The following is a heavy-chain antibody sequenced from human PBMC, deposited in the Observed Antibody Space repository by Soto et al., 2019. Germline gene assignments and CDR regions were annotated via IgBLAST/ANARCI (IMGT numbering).Heavy chain of an antibody. V-gene: IGHV4-31*03. CDR1: GGSISSGGYY. D-gene: IGHD5-12*01. Sequence: PSETLSLTCTVSGGSISSGGYYWTWIRQHPGKGLEWIGFIYYSGSTYYNPSLKSRVAISVDTSKKQFSLKLSSVTAADTAVYYCASEADIVATIRYFDLWGRGTLVTVSS. CDR3: ASEADIVATIRYFDL. CDR2: IYYSGST. J-gene: IGHJ2*01.